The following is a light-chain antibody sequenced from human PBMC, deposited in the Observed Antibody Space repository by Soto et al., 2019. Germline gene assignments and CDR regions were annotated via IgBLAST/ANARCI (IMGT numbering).Light chain of an antibody. V-gene: IGKV3-20*01. CDR2: GES. Sequence: EIVWTQSPGTLSLSPGERANLSCRASQNVDTNSLAWYQQKPGQAPRIIIFGESGMATGIPARFSGSVSGTDFTLNISRLEPEDFAVYYCQQYGSLSCTFGQGTKVKIK. CDR1: QNVDTNS. CDR3: QQYGSLSCT. J-gene: IGKJ1*01.